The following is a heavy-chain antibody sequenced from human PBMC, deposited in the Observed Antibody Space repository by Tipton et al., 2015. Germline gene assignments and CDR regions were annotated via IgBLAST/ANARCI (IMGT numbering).Heavy chain of an antibody. CDR1: AYSITSDYY. Sequence: TLSLTCAVSAYSITSDYYWGWIRQPPGKGLEWIGEINHSGSTNYNPSLKSRVTISVDTSKNQFSLTLNSVTAADTAVYYCARARGRHGGLFDSWGQGILVTVSS. D-gene: IGHD4-23*01. CDR2: INHSGST. CDR3: ARARGRHGGLFDS. V-gene: IGHV4-38-2*01. J-gene: IGHJ4*02.